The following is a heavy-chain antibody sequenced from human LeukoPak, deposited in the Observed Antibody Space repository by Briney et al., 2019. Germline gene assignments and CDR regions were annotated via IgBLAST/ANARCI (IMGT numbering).Heavy chain of an antibody. CDR1: GGSISSSNW. J-gene: IGHJ4*02. V-gene: IGHV4-4*02. D-gene: IGHD3-9*01. CDR3: ANRIRYFDWSPPHFHY. CDR2: IYHSGST. Sequence: SGTLSLTCAVSGGSISSSNWWRWVRQPPGKGLEWIGEIYHSGSTNYNPSLGSRVTISVDKSKNQVSLKLTSVTAADTAVYYCANRIRYFDWSPPHFHYWGQGTLVTVSS.